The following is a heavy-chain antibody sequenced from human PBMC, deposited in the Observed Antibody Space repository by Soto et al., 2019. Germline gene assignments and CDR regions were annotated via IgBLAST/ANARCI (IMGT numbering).Heavy chain of an antibody. V-gene: IGHV3-30*18. CDR3: AKDLSQQWLAYYYYGMDV. CDR2: ISYDGSNK. Sequence: PGGSLILSCAASGFTFSSYGMHWVRQAPGKGLEWVAVISYDGSNKYYADSVKGRFTISRDNSKNTLYLQMNSLRAEDTAVYYCAKDLSQQWLAYYYYGMDVWGQGTTVTVSS. D-gene: IGHD6-19*01. J-gene: IGHJ6*02. CDR1: GFTFSSYG.